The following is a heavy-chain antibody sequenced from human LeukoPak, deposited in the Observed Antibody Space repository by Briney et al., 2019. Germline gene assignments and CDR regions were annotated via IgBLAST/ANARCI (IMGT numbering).Heavy chain of an antibody. V-gene: IGHV4-39*01. CDR1: GGSISSSSYY. CDR3: ARAPGGWYGTTYYYYGMDV. D-gene: IGHD6-19*01. CDR2: IYYSGST. Sequence: SSETLSLTCTVSGGSISSSSYYWGWIRQPPGKGLEWIGSIYYSGSTHYNPSLKSRVTISVDTSKNQFSLKLSSVTAADTAVYYCARAPGGWYGTTYYYYGMDVWGQGTTVTVSS. J-gene: IGHJ6*02.